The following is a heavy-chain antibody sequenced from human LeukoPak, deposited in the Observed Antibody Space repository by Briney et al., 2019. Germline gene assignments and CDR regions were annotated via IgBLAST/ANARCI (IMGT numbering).Heavy chain of an antibody. CDR1: GDSITGYY. D-gene: IGHD6-13*01. CDR3: ARDRVKGIAAAGTPGNYYYYYMDV. CDR2: IYTSGST. V-gene: IGHV4-4*07. J-gene: IGHJ6*03. Sequence: SETLSLTCSVSGDSITGYYWSWIRQPAGKGLEWIGRIYTSGSTNYNPSLKSRVTMSVDTSKNQFSLKLSSVTAADTAVYYCARDRVKGIAAAGTPGNYYYYYMDVWGKGTTVTISS.